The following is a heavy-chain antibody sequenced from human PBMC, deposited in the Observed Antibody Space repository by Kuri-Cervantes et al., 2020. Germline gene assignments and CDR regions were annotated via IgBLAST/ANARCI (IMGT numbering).Heavy chain of an antibody. V-gene: IGHV3-21*01. CDR2: ISSSSSYI. CDR3: ARVKGYYDFWSGHPGWFDP. Sequence: GESLKISCAASGFTFSSYSMNWVRQAPGKGLEWVSSISSSSSYIYYADSVKGRFTISRDNAKNSLYLQMNSLRAEDTAVYYCARVKGYYDFWSGHPGWFDPWGQGTLVTVSS. J-gene: IGHJ5*02. CDR1: GFTFSSYS. D-gene: IGHD3-3*01.